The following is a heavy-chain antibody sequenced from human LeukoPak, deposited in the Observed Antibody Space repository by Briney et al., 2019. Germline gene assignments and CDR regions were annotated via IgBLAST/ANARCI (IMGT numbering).Heavy chain of an antibody. V-gene: IGHV4-59*01. Sequence: PSETLSPTCTVSGGSISSYYWGWIRQPPGKGLEWIGYSSDSGSTNYNPSLKSRVTLLVDTSKNQFSLNLFSVTAADTAVYYCARGSDYGDSWGQGTLVTVSS. CDR1: GGSISSYY. CDR3: ARGSDYGDS. J-gene: IGHJ4*02. CDR2: SSDSGST.